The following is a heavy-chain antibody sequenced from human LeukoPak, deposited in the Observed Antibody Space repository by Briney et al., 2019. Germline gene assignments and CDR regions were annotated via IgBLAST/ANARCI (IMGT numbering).Heavy chain of an antibody. CDR2: NNPNSGGT. CDR3: ARAPDDFWSGYSPNWFDP. V-gene: IGHV1-2*02. D-gene: IGHD3-3*01. J-gene: IGHJ5*02. CDR1: RYTFTGYY. Sequence: GASVKVSCKASRYTFTGYYMHWVRQAPGLGLEWMGWNNPNSGGTNYAQKFQGRVTMTRDTSISTAYMELSRLRSDDTAVYYCARAPDDFWSGYSPNWFDPWGQGTLVTVSS.